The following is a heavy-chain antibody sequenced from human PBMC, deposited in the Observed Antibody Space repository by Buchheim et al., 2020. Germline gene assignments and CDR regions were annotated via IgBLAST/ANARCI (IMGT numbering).Heavy chain of an antibody. CDR3: ARELRFLEWLPRENWFDP. CDR2: IYYSGST. J-gene: IGHJ5*02. V-gene: IGHV4-59*01. Sequence: QVQLQESGPGLVKPSETLSLTCTVSGGSISSYYWSWIRQPPGKGLEWIGYIYYSGSTNYNPSLKSRVTISVDTSKNPFSLKLSSVTAADTAVYYCARELRFLEWLPRENWFDPWGQGTL. CDR1: GGSISSYY. D-gene: IGHD3-3*01.